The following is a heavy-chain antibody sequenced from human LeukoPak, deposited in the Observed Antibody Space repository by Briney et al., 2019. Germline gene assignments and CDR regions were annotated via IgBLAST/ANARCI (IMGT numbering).Heavy chain of an antibody. CDR2: INQSGST. CDR3: ARATLVYYDSSGYYQT. CDR1: GGSFSGYY. Sequence: KPSETLSLTCAVYGGSFSGYYWSWIRQPPGKGLGWLGEINQSGSTTYTPSLNSRVTISVDTSKNQLSLKLSSVTAAATAVYYCARATLVYYDSSGYYQTWGQGTLVTVSS. D-gene: IGHD3-22*01. J-gene: IGHJ4*02. V-gene: IGHV4-34*01.